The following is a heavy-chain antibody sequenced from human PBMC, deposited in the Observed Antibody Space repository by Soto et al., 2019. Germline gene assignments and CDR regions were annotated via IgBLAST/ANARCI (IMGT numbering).Heavy chain of an antibody. CDR3: ASQTGYSSGWYWFDP. J-gene: IGHJ5*02. CDR1: GGTFSSYA. D-gene: IGHD6-19*01. CDR2: IIPIFGTA. Sequence: ASVKVSCKASGGTFSSYAISWVRQAPGQGLEWMGGIIPIFGTANYAQKFQGRVTITADESTSTAYMELSSLRSEDTAVYYCASQTGYSSGWYWFDPWGQGTLVTVSS. V-gene: IGHV1-69*13.